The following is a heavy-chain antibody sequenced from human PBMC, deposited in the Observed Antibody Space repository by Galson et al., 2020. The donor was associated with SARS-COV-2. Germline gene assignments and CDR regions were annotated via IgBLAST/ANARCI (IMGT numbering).Heavy chain of an antibody. V-gene: IGHV3-7*01. CDR1: GFTFRGYW. D-gene: IGHD1-1*01. Sequence: GGSLRLSCTASGFTFRGYWMTWVRQPPGRGLEWVAYINRDGTQEDNADSARGRFTISRDNVESSGYLQMNSLRAEDTAVYYCARILPSGYYDHWGQGTLVTVSS. J-gene: IGHJ4*02. CDR2: INRDGTQE. CDR3: ARILPSGYYDH.